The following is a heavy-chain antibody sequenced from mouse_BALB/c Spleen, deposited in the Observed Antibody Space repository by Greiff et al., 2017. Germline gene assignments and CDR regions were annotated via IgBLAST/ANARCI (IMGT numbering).Heavy chain of an antibody. Sequence: EVQLQQSGTVLARPGASVKMSCKASGYTFTSYWMHWVKQRPGQGLEWIGTIYPGNSDTSYNQKFKGKAKLTAVTSTSTAYMELSSLTNEDSAVYYCTLLYDGYYVWFAYWGQGTLVTVSA. CDR3: TLLYDGYYVWFAY. J-gene: IGHJ3*01. D-gene: IGHD2-3*01. CDR1: GYTFTSYW. V-gene: IGHV1-5*01. CDR2: IYPGNSDT.